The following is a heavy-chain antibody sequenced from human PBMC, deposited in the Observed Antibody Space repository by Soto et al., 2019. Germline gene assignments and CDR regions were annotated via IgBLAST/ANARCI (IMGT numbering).Heavy chain of an antibody. V-gene: IGHV3-30-3*01. D-gene: IGHD6-13*01. J-gene: IGHJ4*02. CDR1: GFTFSSYA. CDR2: ISYDGSNK. Sequence: GGSLRLSCAASGFTFSSYAMHWVRQAPGKGLEWVAVISYDGSNKYYADSVKGRFTISRDNSKNTLYLQMNSLRAEDTAVYYCARDSAAAGTVEGPFDYWGQGTLVTVSS. CDR3: ARDSAAAGTVEGPFDY.